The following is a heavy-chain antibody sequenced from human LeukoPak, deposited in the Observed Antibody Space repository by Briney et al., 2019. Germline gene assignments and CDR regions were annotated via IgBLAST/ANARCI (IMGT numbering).Heavy chain of an antibody. CDR1: AYTFTDYY. CDR2: INPNDGGT. Sequence: ASVKVSCKASAYTFTDYYIHWVRQAPGQGIEWMGWINPNDGGTNYAQKFQGRVTMTRDTSISTAYMELSRLTSDDTAVYYCASSRGRYSHAEGAFDYWGQGTLVTVSS. V-gene: IGHV1-2*02. CDR3: ASSRGRYSHAEGAFDY. D-gene: IGHD5-18*01. J-gene: IGHJ4*02.